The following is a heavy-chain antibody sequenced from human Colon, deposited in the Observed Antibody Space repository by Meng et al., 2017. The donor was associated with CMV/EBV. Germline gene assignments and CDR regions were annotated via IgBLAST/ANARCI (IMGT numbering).Heavy chain of an antibody. CDR2: INPSGGST. J-gene: IGHJ1*01. CDR3: ARKSRSTSVWSTAEYFQH. Sequence: ASVKVTCKTSGYTFIGYYMHWVRQAPGQGLEWMGIINPSGGSTSYAQKFQGRVTMTRDTSTSTVYMELSSLRSEDTAVYYCARKSRSTSVWSTAEYFQHWGQGTLVTVSS. V-gene: IGHV1-46*01. D-gene: IGHD2-2*01. CDR1: GYTFIGYY.